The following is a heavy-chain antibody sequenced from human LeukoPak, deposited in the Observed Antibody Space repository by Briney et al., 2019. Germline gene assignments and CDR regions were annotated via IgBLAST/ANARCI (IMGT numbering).Heavy chain of an antibody. V-gene: IGHV4-61*02. D-gene: IGHD6-13*01. CDR1: GGSISSGSYY. CDR3: ARVGYPVDI. J-gene: IGHJ3*02. CDR2: IYTSGST. Sequence: SETLSLTYTVSGGSISSGSYYWSWIRQPAGKGLEWIGRIYTSGSTNYNPSLKSRVTISVDTSKNQFSLKLSSVTAADTAVYYCARVGYPVDIWGQGTMVTVSS.